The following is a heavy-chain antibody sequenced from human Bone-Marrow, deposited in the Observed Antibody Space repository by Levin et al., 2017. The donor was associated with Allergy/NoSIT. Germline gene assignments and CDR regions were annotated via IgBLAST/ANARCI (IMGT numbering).Heavy chain of an antibody. J-gene: IGHJ4*02. CDR1: GFTFSTYG. D-gene: IGHD6-6*01. CDR2: ISTNSRYI. Sequence: GESLKISCAASGFTFSTYGMNWVRQAPGKGLEWVSSISTNSRYIHYADSVKGRFTISRDNAKDSLYLQMNSLRAEDPAIYYCAKDFEPYTSSSSYFDSWGQGSLVTVSS. V-gene: IGHV3-21*01. CDR3: AKDFEPYTSSSSYFDS.